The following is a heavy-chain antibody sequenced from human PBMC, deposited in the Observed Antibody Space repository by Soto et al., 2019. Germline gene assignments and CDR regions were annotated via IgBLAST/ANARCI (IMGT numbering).Heavy chain of an antibody. Sequence: GGSLRLSCAASGFTFTNAWINWVRQAPGKGLEWVGRIKSKTDGGTTDYAEPVKGRFAISRDDSNNMVYLQMDSLKIEDTAVYYCTTDSYSTIIIVRFDYWGHGTLVTVSS. D-gene: IGHD3-22*01. CDR3: TTDSYSTIIIVRFDY. CDR2: IKSKTDGGTT. J-gene: IGHJ4*01. V-gene: IGHV3-15*07. CDR1: GFTFTNAW.